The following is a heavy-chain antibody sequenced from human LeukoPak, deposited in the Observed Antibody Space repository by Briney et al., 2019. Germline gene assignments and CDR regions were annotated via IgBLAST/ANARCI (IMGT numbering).Heavy chain of an antibody. V-gene: IGHV3-9*01. D-gene: IGHD3-10*01. Sequence: GKSLRLSCAASGFTFDDYAMHWVRQAPGKGLEWVSGISWNSGSLGYADSVKGRFTISRDNAKNSLYLQMNSLRAEDTALYYCAKDFGRFGELLHFDYWGQGTMVTVSS. J-gene: IGHJ4*02. CDR1: GFTFDDYA. CDR3: AKDFGRFGELLHFDY. CDR2: ISWNSGSL.